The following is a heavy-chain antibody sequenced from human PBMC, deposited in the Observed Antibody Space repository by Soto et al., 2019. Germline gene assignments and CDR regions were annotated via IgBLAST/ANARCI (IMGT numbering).Heavy chain of an antibody. CDR2: INPSGGST. J-gene: IGHJ4*02. CDR1: GYTFTSYY. D-gene: IGHD3-10*01. CDR3: ARGNPTYYYGSGSYQGNDY. Sequence: ASVKVSCKASGYTFTSYYMHWVRQAPGQGLEWMGIINPSGGSTSYAQKFQGRVTMTRDTSTSTVYMELSSLRSEDTAVYYCARGNPTYYYGSGSYQGNDYWGQGTLVTVSS. V-gene: IGHV1-46*01.